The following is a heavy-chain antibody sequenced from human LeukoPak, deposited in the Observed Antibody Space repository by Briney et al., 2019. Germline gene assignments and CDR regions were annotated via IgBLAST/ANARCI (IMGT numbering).Heavy chain of an antibody. CDR2: ISYDGSNK. J-gene: IGHJ4*02. CDR3: AREVEWELRYFDY. CDR1: GFTFSSYA. V-gene: IGHV3-30-3*01. D-gene: IGHD1-26*01. Sequence: PGRSLRLSCAASGFTFSSYAMHWVRQAPGKGLEWVAVISYDGSNKYYADSVKGRFTISRDNSKNTLYLQMNSLRAEDTAVYYCAREVEWELRYFDYWGQGTLVTVSS.